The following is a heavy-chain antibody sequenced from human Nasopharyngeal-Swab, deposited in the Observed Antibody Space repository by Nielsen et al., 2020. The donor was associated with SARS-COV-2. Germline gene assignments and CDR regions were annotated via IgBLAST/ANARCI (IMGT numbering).Heavy chain of an antibody. CDR3: AKDVSLLRGYNAFDR. J-gene: IGHJ3*01. Sequence: WIRQPPGKGPEWVSTISGGGVGTYYADSVKGRFTITRDNSRKTLYLQMNSLRVEDTAMYYCAKDVSLLRGYNAFDRWGQGTMVTVSS. CDR2: ISGGGVGT. D-gene: IGHD3-10*01. V-gene: IGHV3-23*01.